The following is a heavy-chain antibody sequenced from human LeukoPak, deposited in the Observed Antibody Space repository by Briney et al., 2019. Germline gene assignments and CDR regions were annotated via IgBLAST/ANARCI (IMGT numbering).Heavy chain of an antibody. J-gene: IGHJ6*03. D-gene: IGHD3-10*01. Sequence: GGSLRLSCAASGFTLSQYWMSWVRQAPGKGLEWVANIKHDGREKQDGSEKNYVDSVKGRFTISRDNAKNSLYLQMNSLRAEDTAVYYCARSGRGVDSFYFYMDVWGKGTTVTVSS. CDR1: GFTLSQYW. V-gene: IGHV3-7*01. CDR2: IKHDGREKQDGSEK. CDR3: ARSGRGVDSFYFYMDV.